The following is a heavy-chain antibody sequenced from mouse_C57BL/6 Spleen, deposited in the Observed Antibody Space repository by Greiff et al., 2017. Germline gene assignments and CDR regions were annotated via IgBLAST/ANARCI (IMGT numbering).Heavy chain of an antibody. Sequence: QVHLQQSGAELAKPGASVKLSCKASGYTFTSYWMHWVKQRPGQRLEWIGYINPSSGYTKYNQKFKDKATLTSDKSSSAAYLQLSSLTYEDSAVYYCAREEDSSGYGYAMDYWGHGTSVTVSS. CDR2: INPSSGYT. V-gene: IGHV1-7*01. CDR3: AREEDSSGYGYAMDY. CDR1: GYTFTSYW. J-gene: IGHJ4*01. D-gene: IGHD3-2*02.